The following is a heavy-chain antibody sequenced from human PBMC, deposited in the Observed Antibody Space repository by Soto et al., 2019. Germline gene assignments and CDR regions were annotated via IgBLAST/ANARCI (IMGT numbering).Heavy chain of an antibody. V-gene: IGHV1-69*01. D-gene: IGHD1-26*01. J-gene: IGHJ4*02. Sequence: QVVLLQSGAEVKEPGSSVRVSCQVSGSTFNNFAFSWVRQAPGHGPEWMGGIVVDSNTAEYSQRFQDRVTITADPSTATLYMELGSLTFEDTAVYYCARAIKRWEVNYYFAFWGQGTLVTVSS. CDR2: IVVDSNTA. CDR3: ARAIKRWEVNYYFAF. CDR1: GSTFNNFA.